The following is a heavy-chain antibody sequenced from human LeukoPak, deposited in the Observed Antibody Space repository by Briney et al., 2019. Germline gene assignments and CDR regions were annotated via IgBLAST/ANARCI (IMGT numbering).Heavy chain of an antibody. Sequence: ASVKVSCKASGYTFTSYYMHWVRQAPGQGLEWMGIINPSGGSTSYAQKFQGRVTMTRDMSTSTVYMELSSLRSEDTAVYYCARDRQYYDSSGYYLPYWGQGTLVTVSS. D-gene: IGHD3-22*01. CDR3: ARDRQYYDSSGYYLPY. CDR2: INPSGGST. J-gene: IGHJ4*02. V-gene: IGHV1-46*01. CDR1: GYTFTSYY.